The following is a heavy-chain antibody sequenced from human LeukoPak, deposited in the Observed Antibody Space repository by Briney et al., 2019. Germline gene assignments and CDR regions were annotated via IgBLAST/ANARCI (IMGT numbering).Heavy chain of an antibody. CDR2: IHYSGST. CDR1: GGSISSYY. J-gene: IGHJ3*02. V-gene: IGHV4-59*01. D-gene: IGHD2-15*01. Sequence: PSETLSLTCTVSGGSISSYYWSWIRQPPGKGLEWIGHIHYSGSTNYNPSLKSRVTISVDTSKNQFSLKLSSVTAADTAVYYCAREGSPICSGGRCYSGAFDIWVQGTMVTHSS. CDR3: AREGSPICSGGRCYSGAFDI.